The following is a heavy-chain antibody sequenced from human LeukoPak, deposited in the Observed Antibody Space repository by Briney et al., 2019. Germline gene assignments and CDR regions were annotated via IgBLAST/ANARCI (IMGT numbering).Heavy chain of an antibody. D-gene: IGHD3-3*01. CDR3: ARETKQPSITIFGVVIRPDYNWFDP. CDR2: IIPIFGTA. CDR1: GGTFSSYA. J-gene: IGHJ5*02. V-gene: IGHV1-69*05. Sequence: TSVKVSCKASGGTFSSYAISWVRQAPGQGLEWMGGIIPIFGTANYAQKFQGRVTITTDESTSTAYMELSSLRSEDTAVYYCARETKQPSITIFGVVIRPDYNWFDPWGQGTLVTVSS.